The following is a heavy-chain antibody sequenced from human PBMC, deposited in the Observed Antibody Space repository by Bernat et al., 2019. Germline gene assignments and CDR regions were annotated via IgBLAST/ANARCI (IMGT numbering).Heavy chain of an antibody. CDR2: ISYDGSNK. D-gene: IGHD3-22*01. CDR1: GFTFSSYG. CDR3: AKDRGYYDSSGYSTPKSTVYYYYYGMDV. J-gene: IGHJ6*02. V-gene: IGHV3-30*18. Sequence: QVQLVESGGGVVQPGRSLRLSCAASGFTFSSYGMHWVRQAPGKGLEWVAVISYDGSNKYYADSVKGRLTISRDNSKNTLYLQMNSLRAEDTAVYYCAKDRGYYDSSGYSTPKSTVYYYYYGMDVWGQGTTVTVSS.